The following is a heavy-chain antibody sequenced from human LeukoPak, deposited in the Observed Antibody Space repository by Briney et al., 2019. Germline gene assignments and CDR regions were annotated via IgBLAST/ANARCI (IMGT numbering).Heavy chain of an antibody. V-gene: IGHV4-39*01. D-gene: IGHD2-15*01. CDR2: IYYSGTT. CDR3: ARVNTQGVPSP. Sequence: TSETLSLTCTVSGGSIRSSDYYWGWIRQPPEKGLEWIASIYYSGTTHYNPSHQSRVTMSVDTSKNQFSLKLSSVTAADTAVYYCARVNTQGVPSPWGRGILVTVSS. CDR1: GGSIRSSDYY. J-gene: IGHJ5*02.